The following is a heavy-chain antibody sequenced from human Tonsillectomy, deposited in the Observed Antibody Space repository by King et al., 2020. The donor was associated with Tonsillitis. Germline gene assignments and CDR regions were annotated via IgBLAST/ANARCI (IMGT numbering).Heavy chain of an antibody. D-gene: IGHD2-15*01. J-gene: IGHJ4*02. CDR2: IFPRDSDT. CDR3: ARQDVHSGGFDV. V-gene: IGHV5-51*01. CDR1: GYIFTDYW. Sequence: EVQLVQSGAEAKKPGESLKISCKGSGYIFTDYWIGWVRQMPGKGLEWRGLIFPRDSDTRYSSSFEGQISTSVDQSTTTAYLQWNSLKASDTAMYYCARQDVHSGGFDVWGQGTLVTVSS.